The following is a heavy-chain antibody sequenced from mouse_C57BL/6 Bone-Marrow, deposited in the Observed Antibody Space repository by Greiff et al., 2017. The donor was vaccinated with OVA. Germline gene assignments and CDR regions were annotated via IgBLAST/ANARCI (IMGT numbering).Heavy chain of an antibody. CDR3: TRLGGYYLAWFAY. D-gene: IGHD2-3*01. J-gene: IGHJ3*01. V-gene: IGHV1-15*01. CDR1: GYTFTDYE. CDR2: IDPETGGT. Sequence: QVQLQQSGAELVRPGASVTLSCKASGYTFTDYEMHWVKQTPVHGLEWIGAIDPETGGTAYNQKVKGKAILTADKSSSTAYMELRSLTSEDSAVYYCTRLGGYYLAWFAYWGQGTLVTVSA.